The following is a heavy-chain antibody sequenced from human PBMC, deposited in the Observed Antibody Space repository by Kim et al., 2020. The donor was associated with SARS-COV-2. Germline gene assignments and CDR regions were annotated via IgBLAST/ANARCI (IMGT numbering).Heavy chain of an antibody. J-gene: IGHJ6*02. V-gene: IGHV3-33*06. Sequence: GGSLRLSCAASGFTFSSYAMHWVRQAPGKGLEWVAVIWYDGSNKYYADSVKGRFTISRDNSKNTLYLQMNSLRAEDTAVYYCAKGSDNPYYYYGMDVWGQGTTVTVSS. D-gene: IGHD1-20*01. CDR2: IWYDGSNK. CDR3: AKGSDNPYYYYGMDV. CDR1: GFTFSSYA.